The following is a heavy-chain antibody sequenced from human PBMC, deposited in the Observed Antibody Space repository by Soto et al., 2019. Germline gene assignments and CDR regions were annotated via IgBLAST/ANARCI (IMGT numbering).Heavy chain of an antibody. Sequence: LRLSCSASGFTLSSYPMSWVRQAPGKGLQWVASVSVDPANTYYADSVKGRFTISRDNSRKAVYLQLINVTAEDTAVYYCAMDGIRGIHMDKWGQGTLVTVSS. CDR1: GFTLSSYP. CDR2: VSVDPANT. V-gene: IGHV3-23*01. CDR3: AMDGIRGIHMDK. J-gene: IGHJ1*01.